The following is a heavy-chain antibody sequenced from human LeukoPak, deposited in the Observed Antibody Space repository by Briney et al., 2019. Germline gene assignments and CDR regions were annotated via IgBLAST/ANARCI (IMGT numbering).Heavy chain of an antibody. J-gene: IGHJ4*02. V-gene: IGHV3-30*18. D-gene: IGHD1-26*01. CDR3: AKTTGGTYKGYFDY. CDR2: ISYDGSNK. CDR1: GFTFSSYG. Sequence: GGSLRLSCAASGFTFSSYGMHWVRQAPGKGLEWVAVISYDGSNKYYADSVKGRFTISRDNSKNTLYLQMNSLRAEGTAVYYCAKTTGGTYKGYFDYWGQGTLVTVSS.